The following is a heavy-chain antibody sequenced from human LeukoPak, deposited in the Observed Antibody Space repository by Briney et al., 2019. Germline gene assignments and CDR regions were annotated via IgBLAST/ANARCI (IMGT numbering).Heavy chain of an antibody. D-gene: IGHD5-18*01. V-gene: IGHV4-39*07. J-gene: IGHJ4*02. CDR3: ARDRSYGISYYFDY. CDR1: GGSISSSSYY. CDR2: IYYSGST. Sequence: SETLSLTCTVSGGSISSSSYYWGWIRQPPGKGLEWIGSIYYSGSTYYNPSLKSRVTISVDTSKNQFSLKLSSVTAADTAVYYCARDRSYGISYYFDYWGQGTLVTVSS.